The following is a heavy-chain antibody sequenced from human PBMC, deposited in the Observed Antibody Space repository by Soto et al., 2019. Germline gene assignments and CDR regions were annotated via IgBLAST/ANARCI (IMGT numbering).Heavy chain of an antibody. V-gene: IGHV3-23*01. J-gene: IGHJ4*02. CDR1: GFTFSSYA. D-gene: IGHD2-15*01. CDR3: AKVDLVVVVGALYDC. Sequence: EVQLLESGGGLVQPGGSLRLSCAASGFTFSSYAMSWVRQAPGKGLEWVSASIGSGGSTYYADSVKGRFTISRANSKNTLELQMSSWRAEDTDVYYCAKVDLVVVVGALYDCWGQGTLASVSS. CDR2: SIGSGGST.